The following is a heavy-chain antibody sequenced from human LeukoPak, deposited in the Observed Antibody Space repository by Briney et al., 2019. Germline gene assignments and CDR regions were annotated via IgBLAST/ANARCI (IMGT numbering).Heavy chain of an antibody. CDR1: GGSFSGYY. V-gene: IGHV4-34*01. CDR3: AREDAVSSDDAFDL. J-gene: IGHJ3*01. Sequence: SETLSLTCAVYGGSFSGYYWSWIRQPPGKGLEWIGEINHSGSTNYNPSLKSRVTISVDTSKNQFSLKLSSVTAADTAMYYCAREDAVSSDDAFDLWGQGTMVTVS. D-gene: IGHD6-19*01. CDR2: INHSGST.